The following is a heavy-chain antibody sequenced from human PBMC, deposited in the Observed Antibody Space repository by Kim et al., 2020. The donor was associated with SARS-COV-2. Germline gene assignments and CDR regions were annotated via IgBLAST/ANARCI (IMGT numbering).Heavy chain of an antibody. D-gene: IGHD6-13*01. J-gene: IGHJ6*02. CDR2: IYHTGST. CDR1: GASISSGDYY. V-gene: IGHV4-30-4*01. CDR3: ASLGYRGTWYGGQDYGLDV. Sequence: SETLSLTCTVSGASISSGDYYWSWIRQPPGKGLEWIGYIYHTGSTYRNPYLEGRLSISIDTSKNQFSLRLSSVSVADTAVYFCASLGYRGTWYGGQDYGLDVWGQGATVTVSS.